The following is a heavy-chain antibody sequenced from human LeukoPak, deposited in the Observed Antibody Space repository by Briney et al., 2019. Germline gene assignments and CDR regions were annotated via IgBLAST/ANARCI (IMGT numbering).Heavy chain of an antibody. CDR3: SVSMSTIDF. CDR1: AYIFIDYY. J-gene: IGHJ4*02. Sequence: ASVKVSCKASAYIFIDYYMHWVGQAPGKGLEWMGRVDPEDGEAIYAEKFQGRVSLTADTSTDTSYMELSSLRFEDTAVYYCSVSMSTIDFWGQGTLVTVSS. CDR2: VDPEDGEA. V-gene: IGHV1-69-2*01. D-gene: IGHD2/OR15-2a*01.